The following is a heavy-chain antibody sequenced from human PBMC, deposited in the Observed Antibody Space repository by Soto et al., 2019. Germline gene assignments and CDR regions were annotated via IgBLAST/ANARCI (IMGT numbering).Heavy chain of an antibody. CDR1: GYTFTSYG. Sequence: GASVKVSCKASGYTFTSYGMRWVRQAPGQGLEWMGWISAYNGNTNYAQKLQGRVTMTEDTSTDTAYMELRSLRSEDTAVYYCATSVHCSGGSCYSDYWGQGTLVTVSS. D-gene: IGHD2-15*01. V-gene: IGHV1-18*01. CDR3: ATSVHCSGGSCYSDY. CDR2: ISAYNGNT. J-gene: IGHJ4*02.